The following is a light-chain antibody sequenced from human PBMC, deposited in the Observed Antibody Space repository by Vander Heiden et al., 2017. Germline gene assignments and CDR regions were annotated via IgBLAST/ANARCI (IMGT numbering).Light chain of an antibody. CDR1: QSVLYSSNSKNY. V-gene: IGKV4-1*01. J-gene: IGKJ1*01. CDR3: QQYDSTPRT. Sequence: DIVMTQSPDSLAVSLGEKATINCRSSQSVLYSSNSKNYLAWYQQKPGQPPKLLISWASTRESGVPDRFSGSGSGADFTLTISSLQAEDVAVYYCQQYDSTPRTFGQGTKVEVK. CDR2: WAS.